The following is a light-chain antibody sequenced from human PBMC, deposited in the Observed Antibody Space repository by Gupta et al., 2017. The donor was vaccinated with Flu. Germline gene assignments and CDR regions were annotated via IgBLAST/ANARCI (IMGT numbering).Light chain of an antibody. Sequence: RKRGRPATRLIYYAATRETAGPPRCSGSGSWTDFSLTISSLEAEDVAVDYCQQYYATLRHTFGQGTKLEIK. V-gene: IGKV4-1*01. J-gene: IGKJ2*01. CDR3: QQYYATLRHT. CDR2: YAA.